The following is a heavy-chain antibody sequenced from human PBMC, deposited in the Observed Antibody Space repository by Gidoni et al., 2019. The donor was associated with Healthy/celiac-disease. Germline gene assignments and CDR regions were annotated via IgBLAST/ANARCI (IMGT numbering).Heavy chain of an antibody. V-gene: IGHV3-21*01. CDR2: ISSSSSYI. J-gene: IGHJ4*02. CDR3: ARDQSGYCSSTSCYTFVLDY. D-gene: IGHD2-2*02. Sequence: EVQLVESGGGLVKPGGSLRLSCAASGFTFSSYSMNWVRQAPGKGLEWVSSISSSSSYIYYADSVKGRFTISRDNAKNSLYLQMNSLRAEDTAVYYCARDQSGYCSSTSCYTFVLDYWGQGTLVTVSS. CDR1: GFTFSSYS.